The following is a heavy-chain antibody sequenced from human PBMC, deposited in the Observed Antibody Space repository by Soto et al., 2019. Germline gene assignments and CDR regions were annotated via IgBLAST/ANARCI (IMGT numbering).Heavy chain of an antibody. J-gene: IGHJ6*02. CDR2: ISGRGTTT. Sequence: PGGSLRLSCEASGFSFSSYSMNWVRQAPGKGLEWVSFISGRGTTTFYADSVKARFTVSRDNAKNSLYLEVNSLRDEDTAVYYCARLGYCSSATCKYYFYYYGMDVWGQGTTLTVSS. CDR1: GFSFSSYS. V-gene: IGHV3-48*02. CDR3: ARLGYCSSATCKYYFYYYGMDV. D-gene: IGHD2-2*01.